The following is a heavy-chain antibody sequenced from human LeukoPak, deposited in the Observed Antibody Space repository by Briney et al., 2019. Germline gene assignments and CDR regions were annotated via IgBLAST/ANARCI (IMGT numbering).Heavy chain of an antibody. Sequence: GASVKVSCKASGYTFTSYGISWVRQAPGQGLEWMGWISAYNGNTNYAQKLQGRVTTTTDTSTSTAYMELRSLRSDDTAVYYCARITTFGGVIVKYYFDYWGQGTLVTVSS. D-gene: IGHD3-16*02. V-gene: IGHV1-18*01. CDR1: GYTFTSYG. CDR3: ARITTFGGVIVKYYFDY. J-gene: IGHJ4*02. CDR2: ISAYNGNT.